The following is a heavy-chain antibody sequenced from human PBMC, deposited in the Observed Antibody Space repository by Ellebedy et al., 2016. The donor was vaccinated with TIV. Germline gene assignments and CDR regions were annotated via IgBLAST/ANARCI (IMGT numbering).Heavy chain of an antibody. Sequence: GESLKISCAASGFTFTTYAMHWVRQAPGKGLEWVSTISHTGSRTYYADSVEGRFTISRDNSKKTLYLQMNSLSAEDTAIYYCAKGRGGGSDSSAPRYYFDYWGLGTLVTVSS. D-gene: IGHD3-22*01. J-gene: IGHJ4*02. CDR2: ISHTGSRT. V-gene: IGHV3-23*01. CDR3: AKGRGGGSDSSAPRYYFDY. CDR1: GFTFTTYA.